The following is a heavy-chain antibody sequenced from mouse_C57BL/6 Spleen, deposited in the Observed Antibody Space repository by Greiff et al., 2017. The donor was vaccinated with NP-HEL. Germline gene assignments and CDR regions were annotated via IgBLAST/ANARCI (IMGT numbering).Heavy chain of an antibody. CDR1: GYTFTDYN. V-gene: IGHV1-18*01. CDR2: INPNNGGT. CDR3: ARGAYYSNWFAY. D-gene: IGHD2-5*01. Sequence: EVMLVESGPELVKPGASVKIPCKASGYTFTDYNMDWVKQSHGKSLEWIGDINPNNGGTIYNQKFKGKATLTVDKSSSTAYMELRSLTSEDTAVYYCARGAYYSNWFAYWGQGTLVTVSA. J-gene: IGHJ3*01.